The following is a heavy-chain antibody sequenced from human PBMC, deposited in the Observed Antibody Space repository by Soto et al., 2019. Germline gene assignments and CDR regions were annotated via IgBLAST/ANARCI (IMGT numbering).Heavy chain of an antibody. CDR1: GYIFTGYH. J-gene: IGHJ4*02. D-gene: IGHD2-15*01. V-gene: IGHV1-2*02. CDR2: INPNTGGT. Sequence: QVQLVQSGAEVKKPGASMKVSCKASGYIFTGYHMHWVRQAPGQGLEWMGWINPNTGGTNFAQKFQGRVTMTRDTSISTAYMELSRLRSDDTAVYFCEREGGYCSGGTCAFDYWGQGTLVTVSS. CDR3: EREGGYCSGGTCAFDY.